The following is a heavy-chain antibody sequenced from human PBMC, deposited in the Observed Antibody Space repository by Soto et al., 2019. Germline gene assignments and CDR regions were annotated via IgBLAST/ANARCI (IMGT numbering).Heavy chain of an antibody. CDR3: ARDRSGSHEIDDSLDI. D-gene: IGHD1-26*01. Sequence: QVQLVESGGGVVQPGRSLRLSCAASRFSFSTYAIHWVRQAPGKGLEWVAGISYDGGNEYYADSVKGRFTISRDNSKSTLYLKMNSLGPDDTAVYYCARDRSGSHEIDDSLDIWGRGTMVTDSS. V-gene: IGHV3-30-3*01. CDR2: ISYDGGNE. J-gene: IGHJ3*02. CDR1: RFSFSTYA.